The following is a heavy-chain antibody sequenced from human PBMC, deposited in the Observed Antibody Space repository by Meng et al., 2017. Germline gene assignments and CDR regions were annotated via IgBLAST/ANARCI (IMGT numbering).Heavy chain of an antibody. V-gene: IGHV1-2*02. CDR3: AGVPPYYYGSGSYYLPPSWGAFDI. D-gene: IGHD3-10*01. CDR1: GYTFTGYY. J-gene: IGHJ3*02. Sequence: ASVKVSCKASGYTFTGYYMHWVRQAPGQGLEWMGWINPNSGGTNYAQKFQGRVAMTRNTSISTAYMELSRLRYDDTTVYYCAGVPPYYYGSGSYYLPPSWGAFDIWGQGTMVTVSS. CDR2: INPNSGGT.